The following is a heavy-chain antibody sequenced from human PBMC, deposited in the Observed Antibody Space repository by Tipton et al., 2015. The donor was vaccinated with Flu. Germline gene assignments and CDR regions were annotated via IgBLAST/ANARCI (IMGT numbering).Heavy chain of an antibody. CDR1: GFTFSSYA. CDR2: ISYDGSNK. V-gene: IGHV3-30*04. Sequence: SLRLSCAASGFTFSSYAMHWVRQAPGKGLEWVAVISYDGSNKYYADSVKGRFTISRDNSKNTLYPQMNSLRAEDTAVYYCAREGYSSGYFDYWGQGTLVTVSS. D-gene: IGHD6-19*01. CDR3: AREGYSSGYFDY. J-gene: IGHJ4*02.